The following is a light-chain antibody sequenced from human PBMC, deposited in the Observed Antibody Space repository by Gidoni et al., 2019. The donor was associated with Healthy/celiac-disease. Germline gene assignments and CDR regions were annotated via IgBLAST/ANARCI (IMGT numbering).Light chain of an antibody. CDR1: QDISNY. J-gene: IGKJ3*01. Sequence: DIQITHSPSSLSASVGDRVTITCQASQDISNYLNWYQQKPGKAPKLLIYDASNLETGVPSRCSGSGSGTDFTFTISSLQPEDIATYYCQQYDNLPFTGGHGTKVDIK. V-gene: IGKV1-33*01. CDR3: QQYDNLPFT. CDR2: DAS.